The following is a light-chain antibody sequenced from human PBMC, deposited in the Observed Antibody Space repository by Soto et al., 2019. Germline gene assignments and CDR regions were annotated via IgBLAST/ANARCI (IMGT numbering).Light chain of an antibody. CDR3: QSYNTARPT. J-gene: IGKJ5*01. Sequence: DIQMTQSPSSLSASMGDRVAITCRASQAISNSLAWYQQKPGKPPQLLTYAASTLQSGVPSRFSGSGSGTDFTLTISGLQPEDLATYYCQSYNTARPTFGQGTRLENK. V-gene: IGKV1-27*01. CDR1: QAISNS. CDR2: AAS.